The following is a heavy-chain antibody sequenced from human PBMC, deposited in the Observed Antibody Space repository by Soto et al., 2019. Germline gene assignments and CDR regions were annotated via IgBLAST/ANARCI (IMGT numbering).Heavy chain of an antibody. CDR1: GYRFSTYW. CDR3: ARIIGYCRNNDCSWTFDI. D-gene: IGHD2-2*03. V-gene: IGHV5-51*01. J-gene: IGHJ3*02. CDR2: IFPDDSET. Sequence: GESLKISCKGIGYRFSTYWIAWVRQMPGKGLEWMGTIFPDDSETRYSPTFQGQVTISADKSISTAYLQWRSLKASDTAMYYCARIIGYCRNNDCSWTFDIWGQGTTVTVS.